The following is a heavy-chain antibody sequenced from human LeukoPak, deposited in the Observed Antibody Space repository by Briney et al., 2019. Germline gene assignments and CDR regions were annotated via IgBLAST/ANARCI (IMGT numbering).Heavy chain of an antibody. D-gene: IGHD1-26*01. CDR3: AQFTASATGFDP. CDR2: IYWDDDK. V-gene: IGHV2-5*02. CDR1: GFSLSTSGAG. J-gene: IGHJ5*02. Sequence: SGPTLVKPTQTLTLTCTFSGFSLSTSGAGVGWIRQPPGKALEWLALIYWDDDKRYSPSLKSRLTITKDTSKNQVVLTMTSMDPVDTATYYCAQFTASATGFDPWGQGTLVTVSS.